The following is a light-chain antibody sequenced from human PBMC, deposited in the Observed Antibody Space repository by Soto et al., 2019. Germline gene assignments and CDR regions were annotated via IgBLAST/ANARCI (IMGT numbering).Light chain of an antibody. V-gene: IGKV4-1*01. CDR3: QQYYSIPLT. J-gene: IGKJ3*01. Sequence: DIVMTQSPDSLAVSLGERATINCKSSQSVLYSSNNKNYLTWYQHKPGQSPKVLFYWASTRESGVPDRFSGSGSGTDFTLTISSLQAEDVAVYYSQQYYSIPLTFGPGTKVDIK. CDR1: QSVLYSSNNKNY. CDR2: WAS.